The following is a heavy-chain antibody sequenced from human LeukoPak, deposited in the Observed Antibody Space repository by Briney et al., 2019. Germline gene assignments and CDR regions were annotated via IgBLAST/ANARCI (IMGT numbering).Heavy chain of an antibody. D-gene: IGHD1-26*01. CDR2: ICYSGST. CDR3: ARLGAMVDY. V-gene: IGHV4-59*08. CDR1: GGSISSYY. Sequence: PSETLSLTCTVSGGSISSYYWSWIRQPPGKGLERIGYICYSGSTNYNPSLKSRVTISVDTSKNQFSLKLSSVTAADTAVYYCARLGAMVDYWGQGTLVTVSS. J-gene: IGHJ4*02.